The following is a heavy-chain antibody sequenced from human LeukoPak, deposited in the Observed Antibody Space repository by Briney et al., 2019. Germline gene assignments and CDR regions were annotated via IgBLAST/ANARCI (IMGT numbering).Heavy chain of an antibody. Sequence: GASVKVSCKASGYTFTSCGISWVRQAPGQGLEWMGWISAYNGNTNYAQKLQGRVTMTTDTSTGTAYMELRSLRSDDTAVYYCARSEYYDILTGSDYWGQGTLVTVSS. CDR3: ARSEYYDILTGSDY. J-gene: IGHJ4*02. V-gene: IGHV1-18*01. CDR1: GYTFTSCG. D-gene: IGHD3-9*01. CDR2: ISAYNGNT.